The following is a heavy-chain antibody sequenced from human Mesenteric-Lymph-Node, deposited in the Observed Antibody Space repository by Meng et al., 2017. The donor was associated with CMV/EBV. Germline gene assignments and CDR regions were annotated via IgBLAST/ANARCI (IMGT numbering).Heavy chain of an antibody. CDR1: GGSVSSGSYY. J-gene: IGHJ4*02. D-gene: IGHD1-26*01. CDR3: ARERGQNEYSGFYFDA. V-gene: IGHV4-39*07. Sequence: GSLRLSCTVSGGSVSSGSYYWSWIRQPPGKGLEWIGEINHSGSTNYNPSLKSRVTISVDTSKNQFSLKLSSVTAADTAVYCCARERGQNEYSGFYFDAWGQGTLVTVSS. CDR2: INHSGST.